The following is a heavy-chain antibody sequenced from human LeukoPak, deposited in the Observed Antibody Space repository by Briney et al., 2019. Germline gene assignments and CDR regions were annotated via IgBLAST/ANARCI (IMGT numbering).Heavy chain of an antibody. D-gene: IGHD1-20*01. CDR2: LSGGDGVT. J-gene: IGHJ4*02. CDR1: GFTLSSYA. Sequence: GGSLRLSCAASGFTLSSYAMSWVRQAPGKGLEWVSTLSGGDGVTYYADSAKGRFTISRDNSKNTLYLQMNSLRAEDTAVYYCAKDGSLIGTPSDYWGQGTLVTVSS. V-gene: IGHV3-23*01. CDR3: AKDGSLIGTPSDY.